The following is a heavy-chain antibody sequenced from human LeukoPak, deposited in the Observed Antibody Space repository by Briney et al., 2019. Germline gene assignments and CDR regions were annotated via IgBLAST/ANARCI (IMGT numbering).Heavy chain of an antibody. CDR2: ISGSGGST. CDR1: GFTFSSYA. CDR3: AKDINYYDSSGIDY. J-gene: IGHJ4*02. D-gene: IGHD3-22*01. V-gene: IGHV3-23*01. Sequence: PGGSLRLSCAASGFTFSSYAMSWVRQAPGKGLEWVSAISGSGGSTYYADSVKGRFTISRDNSKNSLYLQMNSLRAEDTALYYCAKDINYYDSSGIDYWGQGTLVTVSS.